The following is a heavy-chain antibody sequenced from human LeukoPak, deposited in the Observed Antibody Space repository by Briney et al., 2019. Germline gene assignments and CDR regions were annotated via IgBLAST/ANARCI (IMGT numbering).Heavy chain of an antibody. CDR1: GFTFNNYG. Sequence: GGSLRLSCAASGFTFNNYGMHWVRQAPGKGLEWVALIWYDGTNKYHGDSVKGRFTISRDNSKNTLYLQMNSLRTEDTAVYYCAKDLGYSGSYIDCWGQGTLVTVSS. D-gene: IGHD1-26*01. CDR3: AKDLGYSGSYIDC. V-gene: IGHV3-30*02. J-gene: IGHJ4*02. CDR2: IWYDGTNK.